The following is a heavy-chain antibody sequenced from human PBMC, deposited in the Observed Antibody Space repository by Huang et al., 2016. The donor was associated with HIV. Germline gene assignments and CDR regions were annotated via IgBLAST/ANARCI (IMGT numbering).Heavy chain of an antibody. D-gene: IGHD1-1*01. V-gene: IGHV1-69*01. CDR1: GGTFSSYA. Sequence: QVQLVQSGAEVKKPGSSVRVSCEASGGTFSSYAINWVRQAPGQGLEWMGGIIPIFDTPNYAQKFQGRVTITADESTSTAYMELSSLRSDDTAVYYCARDRKYDNAWYWFDPWGQGTLVTVSS. CDR2: IIPIFDTP. CDR3: ARDRKYDNAWYWFDP. J-gene: IGHJ5*02.